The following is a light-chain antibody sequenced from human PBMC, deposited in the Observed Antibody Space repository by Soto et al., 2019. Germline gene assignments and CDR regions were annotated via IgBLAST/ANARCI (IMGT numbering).Light chain of an antibody. Sequence: DIQMTQSPSSLSASVGDRVTITCRASQSISSYLNWYQQKPGKAPKLLIYAASSLQSGVPSRFSGSGSGTDVALTISSLQPEDFATYYCQQLNSYPITFGQGTRLEIK. CDR3: QQLNSYPIT. J-gene: IGKJ5*01. CDR2: AAS. V-gene: IGKV1-39*01. CDR1: QSISSY.